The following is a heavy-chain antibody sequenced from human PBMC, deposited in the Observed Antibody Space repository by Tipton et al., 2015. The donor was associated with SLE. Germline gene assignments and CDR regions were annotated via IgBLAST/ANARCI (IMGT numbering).Heavy chain of an antibody. D-gene: IGHD3-10*01. CDR3: AGPSSGSYWIYYFDY. J-gene: IGHJ4*02. CDR2: IYYSGST. CDR1: GGSISSSSYY. Sequence: TLSLTCTVSGGSISSSSYYWGWIRQPPGKGLEWIGSIYYSGSTYYNPSLKSRVTISVDTSKNQFSLKLSSVTAADTAVYYCAGPSSGSYWIYYFDYWSQGTLVTVSS. V-gene: IGHV4-39*01.